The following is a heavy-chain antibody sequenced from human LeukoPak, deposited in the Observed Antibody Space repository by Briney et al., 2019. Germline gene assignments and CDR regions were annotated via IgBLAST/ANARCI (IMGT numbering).Heavy chain of an antibody. CDR1: GFTFSSYE. V-gene: IGHV3-48*03. Sequence: PGGSLRLSCAASGFTFSSYEMNWVRQAPGKGLEWVSYISSSGSTIYYADSVKGRFTISRDNAKNSLYLQMNSLRAEDTAVYYCARRQWELRHFDYWGQGTLVTVSS. CDR2: ISSSGSTI. CDR3: ARRQWELRHFDY. D-gene: IGHD1-26*01. J-gene: IGHJ4*02.